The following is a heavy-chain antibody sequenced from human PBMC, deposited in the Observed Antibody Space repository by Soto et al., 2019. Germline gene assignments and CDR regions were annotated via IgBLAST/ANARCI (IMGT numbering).Heavy chain of an antibody. CDR3: ARDGKVYCSGGSCYRIDY. J-gene: IGHJ4*02. D-gene: IGHD2-15*01. CDR1: GSTLTSYG. CDR2: ISAYNGNT. Sequence: APAKVSCKASGSTLTSYGISWVRQAPGQGLEWMGWISAYNGNTNYAQKLQGRVTMTTDTSTSTAYMELRSLRSDDTAVYYCARDGKVYCSGGSCYRIDYWGQGTLVTVSS. V-gene: IGHV1-18*01.